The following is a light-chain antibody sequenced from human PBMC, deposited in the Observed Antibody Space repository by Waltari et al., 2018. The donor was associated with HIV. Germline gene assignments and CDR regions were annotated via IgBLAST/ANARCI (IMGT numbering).Light chain of an antibody. CDR3: CSYAGSYTHWV. CDR1: SSDVGGYNY. Sequence: PRSVSGSPGQSVTISCTGTSSDVGGYNYVSWYQQHPGKAPKLMIYDVSKRPSGVPDRFSGSKSGNTASLTISGLQAEDEADYYCCSYAGSYTHWVFGGGTKLTVL. CDR2: DVS. V-gene: IGLV2-11*01. J-gene: IGLJ3*02.